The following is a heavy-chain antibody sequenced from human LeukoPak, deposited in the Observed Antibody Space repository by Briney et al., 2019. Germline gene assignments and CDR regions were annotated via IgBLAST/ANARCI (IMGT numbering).Heavy chain of an antibody. Sequence: PSGTLSLTCAVSGGSISSSNWWSWVRQPPGKGLEWIGEIYHSGSTNYNPSLKSRDTISVDKSKNQFSLKLSSVTAADTAVYYCARAYSGYDRGDYWGQGTLVTVSS. D-gene: IGHD5-12*01. J-gene: IGHJ4*02. CDR3: ARAYSGYDRGDY. CDR2: IYHSGST. V-gene: IGHV4-4*02. CDR1: GGSISSSNW.